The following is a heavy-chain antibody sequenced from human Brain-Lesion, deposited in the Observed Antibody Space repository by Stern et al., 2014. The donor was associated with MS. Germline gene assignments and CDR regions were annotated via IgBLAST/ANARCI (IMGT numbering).Heavy chain of an antibody. Sequence: VQLVESGAEVKKPGASVKVSCKASGYTFTGYYMHWVRQAPGQGLEWMGWINPNRGGTNYDQKFQGRVTMTRDTHNNTDYLELSRLRSDDTAVYYCATYYYYSTGYNDFWGQGTLVTVSS. V-gene: IGHV1-2*02. CDR3: ATYYYYSTGYNDF. CDR2: INPNRGGT. D-gene: IGHD3-22*01. J-gene: IGHJ4*02. CDR1: GYTFTGYY.